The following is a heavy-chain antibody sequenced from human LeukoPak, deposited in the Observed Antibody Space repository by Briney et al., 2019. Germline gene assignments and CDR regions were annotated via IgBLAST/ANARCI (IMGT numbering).Heavy chain of an antibody. Sequence: SETLSLTCTVSGGSISNYYWTWIRQSPGKGLEWIGYIYSSGSTKYNPSLKSRVTISVDTSQNQFSLNLSSVTAADTALYYCARLPSVGSPFDYWGQGTMVTVSS. V-gene: IGHV4-59*08. CDR1: GGSISNYY. CDR3: ARLPSVGSPFDY. J-gene: IGHJ4*01. D-gene: IGHD4-23*01. CDR2: IYSSGST.